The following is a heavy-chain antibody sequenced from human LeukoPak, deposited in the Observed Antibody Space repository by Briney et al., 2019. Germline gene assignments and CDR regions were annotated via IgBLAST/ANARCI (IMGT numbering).Heavy chain of an antibody. D-gene: IGHD6-19*01. CDR1: GGTFSSYA. CDR2: IIPIFGTA. Sequence: GASVKVSCKASGGTFSSYAISWVRQAPGQGLEWMGGIIPIFGTANYAQKFQGRVTITADESTSTAYMELSSLRSEDTAVYYCARDLAGLKLGHHTTVNWFDPWGQGTLVTVSS. CDR3: ARDLAGLKLGHHTTVNWFDP. J-gene: IGHJ5*02. V-gene: IGHV1-69*13.